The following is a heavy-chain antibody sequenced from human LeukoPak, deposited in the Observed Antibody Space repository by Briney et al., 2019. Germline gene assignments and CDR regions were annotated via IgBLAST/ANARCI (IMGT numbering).Heavy chain of an antibody. CDR3: AKGYSYGITYYFDY. CDR1: GFIFDDYA. CDR2: ISWNSGSI. Sequence: GRSLRLSCAASGFIFDDYAMHWVRQAPGKGLEWVSGISWNSGSIVYADSVKGRFTISRDSAKNSLYLRMNSLRAEDMALYYCAKGYSYGITYYFDYWGQGTLVTVSS. D-gene: IGHD5-18*01. J-gene: IGHJ4*02. V-gene: IGHV3-9*03.